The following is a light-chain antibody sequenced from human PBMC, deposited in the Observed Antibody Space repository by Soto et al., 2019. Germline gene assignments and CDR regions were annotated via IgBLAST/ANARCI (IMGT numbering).Light chain of an antibody. Sequence: EIVMTQSPATLSVSQGERATLSCRASQSVSSNLAWYQQKPGQAPRLLMYGVSSRATGIPDRFTGSGSGADFTLTISRLEPEDFAVYYCQQRNIWPPVTFGQGTRLEIK. V-gene: IGKV3D-20*02. CDR3: QQRNIWPPVT. CDR1: QSVSSN. J-gene: IGKJ5*01. CDR2: GVS.